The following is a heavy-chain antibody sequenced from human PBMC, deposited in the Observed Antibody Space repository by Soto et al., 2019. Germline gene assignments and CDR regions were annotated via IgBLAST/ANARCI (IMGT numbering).Heavy chain of an antibody. CDR3: AREGGSRNFRYYAMDV. J-gene: IGHJ6*02. Sequence: QGQLVQSGAEVKKPGSSVKVSGKASGGTFSSYAISWVRQAPGQGLEWMGVIIPIFGTANYAQKFQARATITADESTSTAYMELSSLRFEATAVYYCAREGGSRNFRYYAMDVWGQGTTVTVSS. D-gene: IGHD3-10*01. CDR2: IIPIFGTA. CDR1: GGTFSSYA. V-gene: IGHV1-69*12.